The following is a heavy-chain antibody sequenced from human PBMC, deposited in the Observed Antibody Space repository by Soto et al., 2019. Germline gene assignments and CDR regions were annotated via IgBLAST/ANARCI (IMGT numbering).Heavy chain of an antibody. CDR3: ARDSPLDY. CDR1: GFTFNNYA. Sequence: GGSLRLSCAASGFTFNNYAMTWVRQAPGKGLEWVSVISGSGSTTYYADSVKGRFTISRDNSRNTLYLQMNSLRAEGTAVYYCARDSPLDYWGQGTLVTVSS. CDR2: ISGSGSTT. V-gene: IGHV3-23*01. J-gene: IGHJ4*02.